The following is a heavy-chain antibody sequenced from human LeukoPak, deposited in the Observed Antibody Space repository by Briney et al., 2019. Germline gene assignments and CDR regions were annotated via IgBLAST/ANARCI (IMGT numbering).Heavy chain of an antibody. CDR1: GDSVSSNSGA. J-gene: IGHJ3*01. Sequence: SQTLSLTCAISGDSVSSNSGAWHWIRQSPSRGLEWLGRTYYRSNWYNDYAVAVRGRMTITPDTSKNQFSPQLNSVAPEDTAVYFCVRDRTWAIDVWGQGTMVTVSS. D-gene: IGHD1-14*01. V-gene: IGHV6-1*01. CDR2: TYYRSNWYN. CDR3: VRDRTWAIDV.